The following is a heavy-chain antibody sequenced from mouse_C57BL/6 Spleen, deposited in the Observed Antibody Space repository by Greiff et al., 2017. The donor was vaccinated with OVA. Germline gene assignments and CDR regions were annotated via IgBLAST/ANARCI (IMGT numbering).Heavy chain of an antibody. J-gene: IGHJ4*01. CDR2: INPSTGGT. D-gene: IGHD1-1*01. CDR3: ARSSYPYAMDY. V-gene: IGHV1-42*01. Sequence: EVQVVESGPELVKPGASVKISCKASGYSFTGYYMNWVKQSPEKSLEWIGEINPSTGGTTYNQKFKAKATLTVDKSSSTAYMQLKSLTSEDSAVYYCARSSYPYAMDYWGQGTSVTVSS. CDR1: GYSFTGYY.